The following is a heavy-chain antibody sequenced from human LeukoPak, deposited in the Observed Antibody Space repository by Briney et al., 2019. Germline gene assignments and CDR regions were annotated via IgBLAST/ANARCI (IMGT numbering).Heavy chain of an antibody. J-gene: IGHJ4*02. CDR1: GGSISSSSYY. Sequence: SETLSLTCTVSGGSISSSSYYWGWIRQPPGKGLEWIGSIYYSGSTYYNPSLKSRVTISVDTSKNQFSLKLSSVTAADTAVYYCARGRITMVRGTRGHFDYWGQGTLVTVSS. CDR2: IYYSGST. CDR3: ARGRITMVRGTRGHFDY. D-gene: IGHD3-10*01. V-gene: IGHV4-39*07.